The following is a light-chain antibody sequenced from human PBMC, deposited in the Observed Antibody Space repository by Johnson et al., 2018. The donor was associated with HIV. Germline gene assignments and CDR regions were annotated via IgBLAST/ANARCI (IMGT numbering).Light chain of an antibody. CDR2: DNN. CDR3: GTWDNSLNVYV. CDR1: SSNIGNYY. V-gene: IGLV1-51*01. Sequence: QSVLSQPASVSAASGQKVNISCSGSSSNIGNYYVSWYQHLPGTAPKLLIYDNNKRPSGIPDRFSGSKSGTSATLGIAGLQTGDEADYFCGTWDNSLNVYVFGTATNVTVL. J-gene: IGLJ1*01.